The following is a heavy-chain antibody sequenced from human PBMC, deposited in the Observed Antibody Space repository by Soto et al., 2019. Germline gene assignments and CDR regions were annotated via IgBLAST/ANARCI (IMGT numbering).Heavy chain of an antibody. CDR2: TYFRSKWYN. J-gene: IGHJ5*02. D-gene: IGHD5-12*01. V-gene: IGHV6-1*01. CDR1: GDSVSSNTAS. Sequence: SQTLSLTCAISGDSVSSNTASWNWIRQSPSRGLEWLGRTYFRSKWYNDYAVSVKSRIIINPDTSNNQFSLQLNSVTPEDTAVYFCAKGDNLGPKTGYAFDPWGEGIMVTVSS. CDR3: AKGDNLGPKTGYAFDP.